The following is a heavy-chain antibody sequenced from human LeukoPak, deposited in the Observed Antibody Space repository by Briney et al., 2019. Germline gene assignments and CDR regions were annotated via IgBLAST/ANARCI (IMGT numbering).Heavy chain of an antibody. CDR3: ARDQNSGYDSGYYYYGMDV. J-gene: IGHJ6*02. CDR1: GFTVSSNY. CDR2: IYSGGST. Sequence: GGSLRLSCAASGFTVSSNYMSWVRQAPGKGLEWVSVIYSGGSTYYADSVKGRFTISRDNSKNTLYLQMNSLRAEDTAVYYCARDQNSGYDSGYYYYGMDVWGQGTTVTVSS. V-gene: IGHV3-66*01. D-gene: IGHD5-12*01.